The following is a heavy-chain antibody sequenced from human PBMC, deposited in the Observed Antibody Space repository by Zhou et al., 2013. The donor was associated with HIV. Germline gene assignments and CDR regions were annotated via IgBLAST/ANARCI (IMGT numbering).Heavy chain of an antibody. Sequence: QVQLVQSGAEVKKPGASVKVSCKASGYTFTSYYMHWVRQAPGQGLEWMGIINPSGGSTSYAQKFQGRVTMTRDTSTSTVYMELSSLRSEDTAVYYCARGPYDILTGRLAMDVWGQGTTVTVSS. V-gene: IGHV1-46*01. CDR2: INPSGGST. CDR1: GYTFTSYY. D-gene: IGHD3-9*01. CDR3: ARGPYDILTGRLAMDV. J-gene: IGHJ6*02.